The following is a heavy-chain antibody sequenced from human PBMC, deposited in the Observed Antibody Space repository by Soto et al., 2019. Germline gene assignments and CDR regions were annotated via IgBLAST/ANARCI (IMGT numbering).Heavy chain of an antibody. D-gene: IGHD4-17*01. CDR3: ASHYGDYDY. Sequence: GGSLRLSCAASGFTFSSYSMNWVRQAPGKGLEWVSYISSSSTIYYEDSVKGRFTISRDNAKNSLYLQMNSLRAEDTAVYYCASHYGDYDYWGQGTLVTVSS. J-gene: IGHJ4*02. CDR2: ISSSSTI. V-gene: IGHV3-48*01. CDR1: GFTFSSYS.